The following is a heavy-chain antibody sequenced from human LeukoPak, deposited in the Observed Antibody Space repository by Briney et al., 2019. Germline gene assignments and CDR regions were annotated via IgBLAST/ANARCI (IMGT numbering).Heavy chain of an antibody. J-gene: IGHJ5*02. CDR1: GGSISSYY. CDR3: ARGPVLPYSSGYYFP. Sequence: PSETLSLTCTVSGGSISSYYWGWIRQPAGKGLEWIGRIYTSGSTNYNPSLESRVTMSVDTSKNQFSLKLSSVTAADTAVYYCARGPVLPYSSGYYFPWGQGTLVTVSS. CDR2: IYTSGST. D-gene: IGHD3-22*01. V-gene: IGHV4-4*07.